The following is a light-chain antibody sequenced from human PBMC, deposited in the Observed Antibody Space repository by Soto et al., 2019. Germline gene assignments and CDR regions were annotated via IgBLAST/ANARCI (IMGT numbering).Light chain of an antibody. J-gene: IGKJ1*01. Sequence: DIQMPQSPSTLSASVGARVTITCRASQSISSWWAWYQQKPGKAPKLLIYDASSLESGVPSRFSGSGSGTEFTLTISSLQPDDFATYYCQQYNSYPWTFGQGTKVEIK. CDR3: QQYNSYPWT. CDR2: DAS. V-gene: IGKV1-5*01. CDR1: QSISSW.